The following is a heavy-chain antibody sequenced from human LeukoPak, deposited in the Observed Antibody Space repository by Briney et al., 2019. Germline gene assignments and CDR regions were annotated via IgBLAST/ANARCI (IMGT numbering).Heavy chain of an antibody. J-gene: IGHJ6*02. Sequence: SQTLSLTCAISGDSVSSNSAAWNWIRQSPSRGLEWLGRTYYRSKWYNDYAVSVKSRITVNPDTSKNQFSLRLNSVTPEDTAVYFCARDAWLGTDYYYGMDVWGQGTTVTVSS. CDR2: TYYRSKWYN. V-gene: IGHV6-1*01. CDR3: ARDAWLGTDYYYGMDV. D-gene: IGHD6-19*01. CDR1: GDSVSSNSAA.